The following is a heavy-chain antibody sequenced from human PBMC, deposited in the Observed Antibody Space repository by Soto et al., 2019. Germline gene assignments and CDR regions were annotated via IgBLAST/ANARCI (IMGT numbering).Heavy chain of an antibody. V-gene: IGHV1-69*13. CDR2: IIPIFGTA. J-gene: IGHJ5*02. CDR3: ARSELGIDWFDP. Sequence: SVKVSCKASGGTFSSYAISWVRQAPGQGLEWMGGIIPIFGTADYAQKFQGRVTITADESTSTAYMELSSLGSEDTAVYYCARSELGIDWFDPWGQGTLVTVSS. D-gene: IGHD7-27*01. CDR1: GGTFSSYA.